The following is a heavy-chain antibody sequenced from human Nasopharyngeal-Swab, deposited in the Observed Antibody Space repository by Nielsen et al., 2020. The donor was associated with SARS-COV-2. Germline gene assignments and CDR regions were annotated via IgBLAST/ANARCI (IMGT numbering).Heavy chain of an antibody. CDR2: IYPGDSDT. CDR3: ARQRFTYGSGSYQGGYYFDY. CDR1: GYSFTSYW. Sequence: GESLKISCKGSGYSFTSYWIGWVRQMPGKGLEWMGIIYPGDSDTRYSPSFQGQVTISADKSISTAYLQWSSPKASDTAMYYCARQRFTYGSGSYQGGYYFDYWGQGTLVTVSS. D-gene: IGHD3-10*01. J-gene: IGHJ4*02. V-gene: IGHV5-51*01.